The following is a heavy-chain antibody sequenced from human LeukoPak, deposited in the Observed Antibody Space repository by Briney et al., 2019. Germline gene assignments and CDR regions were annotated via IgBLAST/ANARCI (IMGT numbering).Heavy chain of an antibody. CDR3: ARFYGGNQYYFDY. CDR1: GGSFSGYY. V-gene: IGHV4-34*01. D-gene: IGHD4-17*01. J-gene: IGHJ4*02. Sequence: KTSETLSLTCAVYGGSFSGYYWSWIRQPPGKGLEWIGEINHSGSTNYNPSLKSRVTISVDTSKNQFSLKLSSVTAADTAVYYCARFYGGNQYYFDYWGQGTLVTVSS. CDR2: INHSGST.